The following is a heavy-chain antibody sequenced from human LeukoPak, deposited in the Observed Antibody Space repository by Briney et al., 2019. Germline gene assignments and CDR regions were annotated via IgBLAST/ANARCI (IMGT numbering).Heavy chain of an antibody. CDR2: IYYSGST. CDR1: GGSISSYY. V-gene: IGHV4-59*01. Sequence: LETLSLTCTVSGGSISSYYWSWIRQPSGKGLEWIGYIYYSGSTNYNPSLKSRVTISVDTSKNQFSLKLSSVTAADTAVYYCARGGWNYDFARHIYMDVWGKGTTVTVSS. CDR3: ARGGWNYDFARHIYMDV. J-gene: IGHJ6*03. D-gene: IGHD1-7*01.